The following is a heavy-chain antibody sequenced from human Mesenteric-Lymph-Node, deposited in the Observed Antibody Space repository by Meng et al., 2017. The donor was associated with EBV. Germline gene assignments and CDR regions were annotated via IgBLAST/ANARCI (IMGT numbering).Heavy chain of an antibody. V-gene: IGHV6-1*01. Sequence: QQSGPRLGKPSQPLSPSCSISGDIVSSSSGTWNWTRQSPSKGLEWRGRTCYGSRWYNDYAVSVKSRITISPDTSKNHFSLQLNSVTPEDTAVYFCARGNPGSNGYFDFWGQGTLVTVPS. CDR1: GDIVSSSSGT. D-gene: IGHD1-26*01. CDR2: TCYGSRWYN. CDR3: ARGNPGSNGYFDF. J-gene: IGHJ4*02.